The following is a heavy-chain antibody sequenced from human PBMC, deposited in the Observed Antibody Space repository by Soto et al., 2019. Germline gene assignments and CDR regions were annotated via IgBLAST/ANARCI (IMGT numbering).Heavy chain of an antibody. J-gene: IGHJ6*02. Sequence: SETLSLTCTVSGGSISSYYWSWIRQPPGKGLEWIGYIYYSGSTNYNPSLKSRVTISVDTSKNQFSLKLSSVTAADTAVYYCAREAITIFGVVTQSGMDVCGQGNTVTVSS. D-gene: IGHD3-3*01. CDR3: AREAITIFGVVTQSGMDV. CDR1: GGSISSYY. CDR2: IYYSGST. V-gene: IGHV4-59*01.